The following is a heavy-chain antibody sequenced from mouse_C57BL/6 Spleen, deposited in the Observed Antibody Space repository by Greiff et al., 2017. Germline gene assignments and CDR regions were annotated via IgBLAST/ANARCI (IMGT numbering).Heavy chain of an antibody. CDR1: GFTFSSYG. CDR2: ISSGGSYT. V-gene: IGHV5-6*01. Sequence: EVKLVESGGDLVKPGGSLKLSCAASGFTFSSYGMSWVRQTPDKRLEWVATISSGGSYTYYPDSVKGRFTISRDNAKNTLYLQMSSLKSEDTAMYYCASLLYYGSSYGYAMDYWGQGTSVTVSS. D-gene: IGHD1-1*01. J-gene: IGHJ4*01. CDR3: ASLLYYGSSYGYAMDY.